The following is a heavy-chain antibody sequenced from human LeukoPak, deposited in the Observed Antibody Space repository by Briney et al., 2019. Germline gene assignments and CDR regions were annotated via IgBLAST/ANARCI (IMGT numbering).Heavy chain of an antibody. CDR2: VFNGGST. D-gene: IGHD6-13*01. V-gene: IGHV4-59*11. CDR3: ATRPAASTWYGVFDY. J-gene: IGHJ4*02. Sequence: PSETLSLTCTGSGASITDHFWSWIRQPPGKGLEWIGYVFNGGSTNYNPSLKSRVTMSLDPSRDQFSLRLSSVTTADTAIYYCATRPAASTWYGVFDYWSQGTLVTVSS. CDR1: GASITDHF.